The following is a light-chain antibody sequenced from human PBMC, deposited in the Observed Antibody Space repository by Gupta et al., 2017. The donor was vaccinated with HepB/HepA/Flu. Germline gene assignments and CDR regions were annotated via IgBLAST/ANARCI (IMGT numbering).Light chain of an antibody. CDR3: QHLNTYPG. Sequence: DIQLTQSPSFLSASVGDRVTITCRASQGISNFLAWYQQKPGKAPKLLTYAASTLQSGVPSRFSGSGSGXEFSLTXSSRQPEDFATYHCQHLNTYPGFGXGTKVEIK. V-gene: IGKV1-9*01. CDR1: QGISNF. CDR2: AAS. J-gene: IGKJ4*01.